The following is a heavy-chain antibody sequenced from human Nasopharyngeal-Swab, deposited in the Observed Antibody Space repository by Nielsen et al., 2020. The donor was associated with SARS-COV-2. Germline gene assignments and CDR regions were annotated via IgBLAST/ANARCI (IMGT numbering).Heavy chain of an antibody. CDR2: ISYDGSNK. V-gene: IGHV3-30*18. J-gene: IGHJ6*04. Sequence: VRQMPGKGLEWVAVISYDGSNKYYADSVKGRFTISRDNSKNTLYLQMNSLRAEDTAVYYCAKHIGDVWDKGTTATVSS. CDR3: AKHIGDV.